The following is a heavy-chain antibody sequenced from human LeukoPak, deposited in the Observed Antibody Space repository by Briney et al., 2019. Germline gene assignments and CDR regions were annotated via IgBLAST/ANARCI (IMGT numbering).Heavy chain of an antibody. CDR3: ARMGHDILVPSGMDV. D-gene: IGHD1-1*01. V-gene: IGHV3-23*01. CDR2: ISNNGGYT. Sequence: GGSLRLSCAASGFTFNNYAMSWVRQAPGKGLEWVSAISNNGGYTYYADSVQGRFTISRDNSKSTLCLQMNSLRAEDTAVYYCARMGHDILVPSGMDVWGQGTTVTVSS. CDR1: GFTFNNYA. J-gene: IGHJ6*02.